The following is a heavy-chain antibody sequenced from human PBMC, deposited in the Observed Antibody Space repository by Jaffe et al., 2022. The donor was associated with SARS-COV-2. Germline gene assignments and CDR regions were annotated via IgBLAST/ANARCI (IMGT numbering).Heavy chain of an antibody. CDR3: ARVFRGRAAAGWAGAYYFDY. V-gene: IGHV4-61*02. CDR1: GGSISSGSYY. D-gene: IGHD6-13*01. Sequence: QVQLQESGPGLVKPSQTLSLTCTVSGGSISSGSYYWSWIRQPAGKGLEWIGRIYTSGSTNYNPSLKSRVTISVDTSKNQFSLKLSSVTAADTAVYYCARVFRGRAAAGWAGAYYFDYWGQGTLVTVSS. J-gene: IGHJ4*02. CDR2: IYTSGST.